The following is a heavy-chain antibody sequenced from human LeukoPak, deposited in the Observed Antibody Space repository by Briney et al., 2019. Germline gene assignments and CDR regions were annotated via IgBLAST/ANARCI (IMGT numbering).Heavy chain of an antibody. D-gene: IGHD6-13*01. Sequence: GESLKISCKGSGYSFSTYWIAWVRQMPGEGLEWMGIIYPGDSDTRYSPSFEGQVTISADKSINTAYLQWSNLKASDSAMYFCARRASTGTLGEYWGQGTLVTVSS. J-gene: IGHJ4*02. CDR2: IYPGDSDT. V-gene: IGHV5-51*01. CDR1: GYSFSTYW. CDR3: ARRASTGTLGEY.